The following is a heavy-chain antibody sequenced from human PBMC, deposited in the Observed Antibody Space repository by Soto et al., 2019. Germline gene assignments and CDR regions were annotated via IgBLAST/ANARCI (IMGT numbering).Heavy chain of an antibody. D-gene: IGHD3-10*01. CDR2: INHSGST. Sequence: SETLSLTCAVYGGSFSGYYWSWIRQPPGKGLEWIGEINHSGSTNYNPSLKSRVTISVDTSKNQFSLKLSSVTAADTAVYYCASSHGYGSYYFDYWGQGTLVTVSS. V-gene: IGHV4-34*01. J-gene: IGHJ4*02. CDR3: ASSHGYGSYYFDY. CDR1: GGSFSGYY.